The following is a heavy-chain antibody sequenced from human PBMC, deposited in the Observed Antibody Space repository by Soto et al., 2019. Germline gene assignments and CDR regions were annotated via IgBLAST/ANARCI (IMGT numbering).Heavy chain of an antibody. Sequence: SVKVSCKASGGTFSSYTISWVRQAPGQGLEWMGRIIPILGIANYAQKFQGRVTITADKSTSTAYMELSSLRSEDTAVYYCAREDTNSYGASGAFDIWGQGTMVTVSS. D-gene: IGHD5-18*01. V-gene: IGHV1-69*04. J-gene: IGHJ3*02. CDR2: IIPILGIA. CDR1: GGTFSSYT. CDR3: AREDTNSYGASGAFDI.